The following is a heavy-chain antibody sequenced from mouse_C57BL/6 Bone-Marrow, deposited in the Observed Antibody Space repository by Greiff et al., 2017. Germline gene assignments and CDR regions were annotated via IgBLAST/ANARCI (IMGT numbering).Heavy chain of an antibody. D-gene: IGHD3-3*01. CDR2: ISSGGSYT. CDR3: ARHRDYAAMDY. V-gene: IGHV5-6*01. Sequence: EVQLVESGGDLVKPGGSLKLSCAASGFTFSSYGMSWVRQTPDKRLEWVATISSGGSYTYYPDSVKGRFTISRDNAKNTLYLQMSSLKSEDTAMYYCARHRDYAAMDYWGQGTSVTVSS. CDR1: GFTFSSYG. J-gene: IGHJ4*01.